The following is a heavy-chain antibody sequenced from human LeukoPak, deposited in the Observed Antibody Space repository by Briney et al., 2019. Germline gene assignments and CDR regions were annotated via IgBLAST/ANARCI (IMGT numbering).Heavy chain of an antibody. Sequence: PTGGSLRLSCTVSGFTVSSNSMSWVRQAPGKGLEWVSYISSSGSIIYYADSVKGRFTISRDNAKNSLFLQVNSLRAEDTAVYYCARGVNYHGSGSYLRDWFDPWGQGTLVTVSS. V-gene: IGHV3-48*04. CDR1: GFTVSSNS. J-gene: IGHJ5*02. CDR3: ARGVNYHGSGSYLRDWFDP. D-gene: IGHD3-10*01. CDR2: ISSSGSII.